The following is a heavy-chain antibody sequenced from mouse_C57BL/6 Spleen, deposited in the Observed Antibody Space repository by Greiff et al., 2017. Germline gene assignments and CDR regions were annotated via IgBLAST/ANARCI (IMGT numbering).Heavy chain of an antibody. D-gene: IGHD2-4*01. V-gene: IGHV3-6*01. Sequence: EVHLVESGPGLVKPSQSLSLTCSVTGYSITSGYYWNWIRQFPGNKLEWMGYISYDGSNNYNPSLKNRISITRETSKNQFFLKLNSVTTEDTATYYCARVFYDYDWYFDVWGTGTTVTVSS. J-gene: IGHJ1*03. CDR2: ISYDGSN. CDR3: ARVFYDYDWYFDV. CDR1: GYSITSGYY.